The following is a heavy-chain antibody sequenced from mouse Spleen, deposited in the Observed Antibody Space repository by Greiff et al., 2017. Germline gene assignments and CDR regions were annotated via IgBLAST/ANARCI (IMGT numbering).Heavy chain of an antibody. CDR1: GYTFTDYN. V-gene: IGHV1-18*01. CDR3: AREANWDDAMDY. CDR2: INPNNGGT. Sequence: VQLKESGPELVKPGASVKIPCKASGYTFTDYNMDWVKQSHGKSLEWIGDINPNNGGTIYNQKFKGKATLTVDKSSSTAYMELRSLTSEDTAVYYCAREANWDDAMDYWGQGTTLTVSS. J-gene: IGHJ2*01. D-gene: IGHD4-1*01.